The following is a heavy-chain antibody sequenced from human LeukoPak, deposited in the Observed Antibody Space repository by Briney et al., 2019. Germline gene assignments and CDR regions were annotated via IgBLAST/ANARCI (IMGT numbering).Heavy chain of an antibody. Sequence: SETLSLTCAVYGGSFSGYYWSWIRQPPGKGLEWIGGINHSGSTNYNPSLKSRVTISVDTSKNQFSLKLSSVTAADTAVYYCARGQFFMATTRAEYFQHWGQSTLVTVSS. J-gene: IGHJ1*01. CDR1: GGSFSGYY. D-gene: IGHD5-12*01. CDR3: ARGQFFMATTRAEYFQH. CDR2: INHSGST. V-gene: IGHV4-34*01.